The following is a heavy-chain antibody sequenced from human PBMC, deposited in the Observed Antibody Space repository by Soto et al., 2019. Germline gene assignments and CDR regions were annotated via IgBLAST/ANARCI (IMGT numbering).Heavy chain of an antibody. CDR2: ISSSSSTI. J-gene: IGHJ6*02. CDR1: GFTFSSYS. CDR3: ARDKNDFWSGSLYYYYYGMDV. D-gene: IGHD3-3*01. Sequence: EVQLVESGGGLVQPGGSLRLSCAASGFTFSSYSMNWVRQAPGKGLEWVSYISSSSSTIYYADSVKGRFTISRDNAKNSLYLQMNSLRDEDTAVYYGARDKNDFWSGSLYYYYYGMDVWGQGTTVTVSS. V-gene: IGHV3-48*02.